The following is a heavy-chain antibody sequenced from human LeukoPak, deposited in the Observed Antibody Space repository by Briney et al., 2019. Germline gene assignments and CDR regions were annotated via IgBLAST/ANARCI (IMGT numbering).Heavy chain of an antibody. CDR2: IYPGDSDT. V-gene: IGHV5-51*01. D-gene: IGHD2-2*01. CDR1: GYIFTSHW. Sequence: GESLKISCKGSGYIFTSHWIGWVRQMPGKGLEWMGIIYPGDSDTRYSPSFQGQVTISADKSISTAYLQWSSLKASDTAMYYCARLLNLGHCSPNSCGGWNYWGQGTLVTVSS. J-gene: IGHJ4*02. CDR3: ARLLNLGHCSPNSCGGWNY.